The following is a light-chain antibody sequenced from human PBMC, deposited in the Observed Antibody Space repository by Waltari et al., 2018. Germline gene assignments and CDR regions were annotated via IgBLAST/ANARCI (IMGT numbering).Light chain of an antibody. Sequence: DIQRTKSPSSLSAFVGDRVTIPCQASQDTDKYLNWYQQKPGKAPKVLIYDASNLETGVPSRFSGSGSGTVFTLTINSLQPEDIATYFCQQYNHLPFTFGPGTKVDI. CDR1: QDTDKY. J-gene: IGKJ3*01. CDR3: QQYNHLPFT. V-gene: IGKV1-33*01. CDR2: DAS.